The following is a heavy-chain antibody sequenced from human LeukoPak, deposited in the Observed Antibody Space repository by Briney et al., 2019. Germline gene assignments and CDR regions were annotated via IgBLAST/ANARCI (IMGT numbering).Heavy chain of an antibody. CDR1: GGSISSGGYS. D-gene: IGHD6-25*01. CDR2: IYHSGST. J-gene: IGHJ6*02. Sequence: SQTLSLTCAVSGGSISSGGYSWSWIRQPPGKGLEWIGYIYHSGSTYYNPSLKSRVTISVDRSKNQFSLKLSSVTAADTAVYYCARGAAPYYGMDVWGQGTTVTVSS. V-gene: IGHV4-30-2*01. CDR3: ARGAAPYYGMDV.